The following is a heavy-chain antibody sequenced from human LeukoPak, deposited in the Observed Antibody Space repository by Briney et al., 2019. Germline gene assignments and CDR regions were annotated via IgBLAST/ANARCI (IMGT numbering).Heavy chain of an antibody. J-gene: IGHJ4*02. CDR2: IKEDGSEK. CDR3: ARDHLGYSFDY. Sequence: PGGSLRLSCAASGFTFSSYWMSWVRQTPQKGLEWVANIKEDGSEKYYVDSVKGRFTISRENTKNSLYLQMNSLRADGTAVYYCARDHLGYSFDYWGQGTLVTVSS. V-gene: IGHV3-7*04. CDR1: GFTFSSYW.